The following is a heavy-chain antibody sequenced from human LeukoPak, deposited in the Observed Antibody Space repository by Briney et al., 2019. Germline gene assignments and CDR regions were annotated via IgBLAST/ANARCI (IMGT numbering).Heavy chain of an antibody. V-gene: IGHV3-30*18. CDR3: AKDIYYDSSGYYS. D-gene: IGHD3-22*01. CDR2: VSYDGGNE. Sequence: GGSLRLSCAASGFTFNTYAMSWVRQAPGKGLEWVAVVSYDGGNEYYADSVKGRFTISRDNSKNTLYLQMNSLRAEDTAVYYCAKDIYYDSSGYYSWGQGTLVTVSS. J-gene: IGHJ4*02. CDR1: GFTFNTYA.